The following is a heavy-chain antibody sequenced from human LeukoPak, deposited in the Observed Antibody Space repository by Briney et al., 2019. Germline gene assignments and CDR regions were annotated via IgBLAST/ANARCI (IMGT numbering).Heavy chain of an antibody. V-gene: IGHV1-2*02. CDR2: INPNSGGT. CDR1: GYTFTGYY. D-gene: IGHD3-3*01. Sequence: ASVKVSCKASGYTFTGYYMHWVRQAPGQGLEWMGWINPNSGGTNYAQKFQGRVTMTTDTSISTAYMELSRLRSDDTAVFYCARVHVRWSGYVFRGYYWGQGTLVTVSS. CDR3: ARVHVRWSGYVFRGYY. J-gene: IGHJ4*02.